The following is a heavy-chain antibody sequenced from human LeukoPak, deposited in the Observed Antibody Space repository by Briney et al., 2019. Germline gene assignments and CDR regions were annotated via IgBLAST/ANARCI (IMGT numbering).Heavy chain of an antibody. CDR3: ARVGSGAGEVGPFDY. J-gene: IGHJ4*02. D-gene: IGHD3-10*01. V-gene: IGHV4-4*07. Sequence: SETLSLTCTVSGGSISPYYWSFIRQPAGKGLEWIGRISTSGSSKYNPSLESRVTMSVDTSKNQFSLKVTSVTAADTAVYYCARVGSGAGEVGPFDYWGQGTLVTVSS. CDR1: GGSISPYY. CDR2: ISTSGSS.